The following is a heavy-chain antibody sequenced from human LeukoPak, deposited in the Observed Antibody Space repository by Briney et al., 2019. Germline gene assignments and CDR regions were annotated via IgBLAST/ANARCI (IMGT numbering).Heavy chain of an antibody. V-gene: IGHV3-9*01. CDR2: INWDSGAK. J-gene: IGHJ4*02. CDR3: AREYRSYGADY. CDR1: GILFDHYA. Sequence: GGSLRLSCVVSGILFDHYAMHWVRQAPGKGLEWVAGINWDSGAKGDADSVKGRFTISRDNAKNSLYLQMNSLRAEDTALYHCAREYRSYGADYWGQGTLVTVSS. D-gene: IGHD1-26*01.